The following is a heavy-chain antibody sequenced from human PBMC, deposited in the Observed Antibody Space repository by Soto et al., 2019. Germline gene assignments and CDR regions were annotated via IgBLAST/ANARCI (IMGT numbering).Heavy chain of an antibody. D-gene: IGHD6-13*01. J-gene: IGHJ6*02. CDR2: TYYRSKWYN. CDR3: ARVAIAAAADYYYYYGMDV. CDR1: GDSVSSNSAA. Sequence: SQTLSLTCAISGDSVSSNSAAWNWIRQSPSRGLEWLGRTYYRSKWYNDYAVSVKSRMTINPDTSKNQFSLQLNSVTPEDTAVYYCARVAIAAAADYYYYYGMDVWGQGTTVTVSS. V-gene: IGHV6-1*01.